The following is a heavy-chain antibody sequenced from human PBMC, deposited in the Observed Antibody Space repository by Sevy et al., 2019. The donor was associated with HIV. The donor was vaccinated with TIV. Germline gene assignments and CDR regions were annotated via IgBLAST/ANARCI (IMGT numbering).Heavy chain of an antibody. CDR2: ISGPYNSV. CDR1: GFTFSVYA. CDR3: ARATGTETLDAFDV. Sequence: GGSLRLSCAASGFTFSVYAMNWVRQAPGKVLEWVSSISGPYNSVNCGGSVQGRFTISRDNAKNSLFLQMTSLKAEDTAVYYCARATGTETLDAFDVWGQGTLVTVSS. V-gene: IGHV3-21*01. J-gene: IGHJ3*01. D-gene: IGHD1-1*01.